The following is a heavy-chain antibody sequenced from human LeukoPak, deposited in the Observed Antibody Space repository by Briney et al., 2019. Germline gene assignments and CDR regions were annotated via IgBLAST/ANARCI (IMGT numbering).Heavy chain of an antibody. V-gene: IGHV4-34*01. CDR3: ARGFWSGYSVVSYYYGMDV. Sequence: SETLSLTCAVYGGSFSGYYWSWIRQPPGKGLEWIGEINHSGSTNYNPSLKSRVTISVDTSRNQFSLKLSSVTAADTAVYYCARGFWSGYSVVSYYYGMDVWGQGTTVTVSS. D-gene: IGHD3-3*01. CDR2: INHSGST. CDR1: GGSFSGYY. J-gene: IGHJ6*02.